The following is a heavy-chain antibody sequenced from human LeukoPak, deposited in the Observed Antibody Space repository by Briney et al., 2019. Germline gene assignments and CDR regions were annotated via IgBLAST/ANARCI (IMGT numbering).Heavy chain of an antibody. CDR3: ARDNYYGSGSSSFDY. CDR1: GFTVSSNY. J-gene: IGHJ4*02. Sequence: GGSLRLSCAASGFTVSSNYMSWVRQAPGKGLEWVSVIYSGGSTYYADSVKGRFTISRDNSKNTLYLQMNSLRAEDAAVYYCARDNYYGSGSSSFDYWGQGTLVTVSS. V-gene: IGHV3-53*01. CDR2: IYSGGST. D-gene: IGHD3-10*01.